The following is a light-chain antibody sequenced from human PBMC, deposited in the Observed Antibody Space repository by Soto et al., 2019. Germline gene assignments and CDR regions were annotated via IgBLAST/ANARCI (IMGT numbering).Light chain of an antibody. Sequence: QSALTQPASVSGSPGQSITISCTGTSSDVGGYNYVSWYQQHPGKAPKLMIYDVSNRPSGVSNRFSGSKSGNTASLTISGLQVEEEANYSYSSYTSSSPHVVFGGGTKLPVL. CDR1: SSDVGGYNY. J-gene: IGLJ2*01. V-gene: IGLV2-14*01. CDR2: DVS. CDR3: SSYTSSSPHVV.